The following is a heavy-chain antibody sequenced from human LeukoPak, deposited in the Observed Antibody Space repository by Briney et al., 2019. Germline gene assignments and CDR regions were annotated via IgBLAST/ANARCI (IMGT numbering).Heavy chain of an antibody. J-gene: IGHJ5*02. D-gene: IGHD2-2*01. CDR1: GYTFTSYA. CDR3: ARSEYCSSTSCYAAWFDP. CDR2: INAGNGNT. V-gene: IGHV1-3*01. Sequence: ASVTVSFKASGYTFTSYAMHWVRQAPGQRLEGMGWINAGNGNTKYSQKFQGRVTITRDTSASTAYMELSSLRSEDTAVYYCARSEYCSSTSCYAAWFDPWGQGTLVTVSS.